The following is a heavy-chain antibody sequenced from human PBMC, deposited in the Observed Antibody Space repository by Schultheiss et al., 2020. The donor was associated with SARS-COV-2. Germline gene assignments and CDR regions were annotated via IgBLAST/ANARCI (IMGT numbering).Heavy chain of an antibody. CDR2: TYYRSKWYN. J-gene: IGHJ4*02. Sequence: SQTLSLTCAISGDSVSSKSAAWNWIRQSPSRGLEWLGRTYYRSKWYNNYAESVKSRITINPDTSKNQFSLQLNSVTPEDTAVYYCARRRGQWLLRGYYFDYWGQGTLVTVSS. V-gene: IGHV6-1*01. D-gene: IGHD6-19*01. CDR1: GDSVSSKSAA. CDR3: ARRRGQWLLRGYYFDY.